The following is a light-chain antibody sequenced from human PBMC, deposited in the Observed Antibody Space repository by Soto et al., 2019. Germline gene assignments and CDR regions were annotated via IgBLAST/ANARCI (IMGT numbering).Light chain of an antibody. CDR2: EDD. Sequence: NFMLTQPHSVSESPGKTVTISCTRSSGNIGSNYVQWYQQRPGSAPTTLIYEDDQRPSEVPDRFSGSIDRSSNSASLTISGLKTEDEADYYCQSYDSSTPVVFGGGTKLTVL. CDR3: QSYDSSTPVV. CDR1: SGNIGSNY. V-gene: IGLV6-57*04. J-gene: IGLJ2*01.